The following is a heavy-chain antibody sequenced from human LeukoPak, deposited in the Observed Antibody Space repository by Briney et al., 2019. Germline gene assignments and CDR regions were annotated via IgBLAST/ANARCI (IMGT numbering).Heavy chain of an antibody. J-gene: IGHJ4*02. CDR1: EFTVSSNY. D-gene: IGHD2-2*01. CDR3: AKVRGPYCSSTSCYAFDY. V-gene: IGHV3-23*01. Sequence: GGSLRLSCAASEFTVSSNYMSWVRQAPGKGLEWVSAISGSGGSTYYANSVKGRFAISRDNSKNTLYLQMNSLRAEDTAVYYCAKVRGPYCSSTSCYAFDYWGQGTLVTVSS. CDR2: ISGSGGST.